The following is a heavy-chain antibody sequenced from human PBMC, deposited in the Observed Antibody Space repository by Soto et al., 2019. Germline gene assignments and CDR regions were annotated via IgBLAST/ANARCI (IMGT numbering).Heavy chain of an antibody. Sequence: CGASGFIFSSYAMTWVRQAPGKGLEWVSVITESGGITLYADSVKGRFTISRDNSKNTRYLQMNSLRAEDTAVYYCARDPPKYSSSWYGSYYFDYWGQGTLVTVSS. CDR2: ITESGGIT. V-gene: IGHV3-23*01. CDR3: ARDPPKYSSSWYGSYYFDY. J-gene: IGHJ4*02. CDR1: GFIFSSYA. D-gene: IGHD6-13*01.